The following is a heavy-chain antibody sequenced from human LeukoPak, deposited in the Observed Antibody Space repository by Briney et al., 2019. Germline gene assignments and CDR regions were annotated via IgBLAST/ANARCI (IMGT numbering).Heavy chain of an antibody. D-gene: IGHD6-19*01. J-gene: IGHJ4*02. CDR1: GGSISSYR. Sequence: SETLSLTCTVSGGSISSYRWSWIRQPPGKGLEWIACISYSGSTKYNPSLKSRVTISVDTSKNQFSLKLSSVTAADTAMYYCARAAEYSSGWYLFDYWGQGILVTVSA. CDR2: ISYSGST. V-gene: IGHV4-59*12. CDR3: ARAAEYSSGWYLFDY.